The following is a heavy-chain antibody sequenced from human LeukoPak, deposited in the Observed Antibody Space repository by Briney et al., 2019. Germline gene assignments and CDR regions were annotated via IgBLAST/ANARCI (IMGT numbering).Heavy chain of an antibody. Sequence: GSLRLSCAASGFTFSSYAMSWVRQAPGKGLEWVSTISGSGGNTYYADSGKGRFTISRDNYENTLYLQMHSPRAEDTDLYYCAKGQSSTSSKWFDPWGQGTLVTVSS. CDR3: AKGQSSTSSKWFDP. CDR2: ISGSGGNT. V-gene: IGHV3-23*01. J-gene: IGHJ5*02. D-gene: IGHD6-6*01. CDR1: GFTFSSYA.